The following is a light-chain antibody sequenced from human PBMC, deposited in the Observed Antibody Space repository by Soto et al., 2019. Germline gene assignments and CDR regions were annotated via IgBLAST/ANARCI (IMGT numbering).Light chain of an antibody. V-gene: IGLV2-11*01. CDR2: DVS. CDR1: SSDVGGYTY. J-gene: IGLJ2*01. Sequence: QSALTQPRSVSGSPGHSVAISCTGTSSDVGGYTYVAWYRQYPGKAPKLMLYDVSKRPSGVPDRFSGSKSGNTASLTISGLQAEDEADYYCCSYAGRYIVVFGGGTKLTVL. CDR3: CSYAGRYIVV.